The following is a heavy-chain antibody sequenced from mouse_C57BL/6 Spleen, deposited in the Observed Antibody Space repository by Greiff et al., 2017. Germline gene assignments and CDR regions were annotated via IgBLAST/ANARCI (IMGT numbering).Heavy chain of an antibody. V-gene: IGHV1-64*01. CDR3: AREGGYDPYYFDY. J-gene: IGHJ2*01. CDR2: IHPNSGST. CDR1: GYTFTSYW. D-gene: IGHD2-2*01. Sequence: QVQLQQPGAELVKPGASVTLSCKASGYTFTSYWMHWVKQRPGQGLEWIGMIHPNSGSTNYNEKFKSKATLTVDKSSSTAYMQLSSLTSEDSAVYYCAREGGYDPYYFDYWGQGTTLTVSS.